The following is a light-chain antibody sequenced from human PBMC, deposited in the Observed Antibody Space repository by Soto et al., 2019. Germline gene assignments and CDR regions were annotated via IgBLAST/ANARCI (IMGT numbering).Light chain of an antibody. CDR2: DAS. CDR1: QTISEW. CDR3: QQLNGYPPFT. Sequence: DIQMTQSPSTLSASMGDRVTITCRASQTISEWLAWYQQKPGRAPKVLIYDASSLESGVPSRFSGGGSGTEVTLTISSVQPEDFATYYCQQLNGYPPFTFGQGTRLEIK. J-gene: IGKJ5*01. V-gene: IGKV1-5*01.